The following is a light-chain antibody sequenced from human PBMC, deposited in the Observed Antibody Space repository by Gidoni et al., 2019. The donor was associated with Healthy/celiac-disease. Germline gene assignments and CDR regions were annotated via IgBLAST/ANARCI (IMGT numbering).Light chain of an antibody. CDR1: QSVLYSSNNKNY. Sequence: DIEMTQSPDSLAVSLGGRATINCKSSQSVLYSSNNKNYLAWYQQKPGQPPKLLIYWASTRESGVPDRFSGSGSGTDFTLTISSLQAEDVAVYYCQQYYSTPPWTFGQXAKVEIK. CDR3: QQYYSTPPWT. CDR2: WAS. V-gene: IGKV4-1*01. J-gene: IGKJ1*01.